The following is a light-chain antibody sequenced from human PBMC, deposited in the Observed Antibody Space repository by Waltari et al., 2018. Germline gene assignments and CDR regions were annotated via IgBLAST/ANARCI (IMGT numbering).Light chain of an antibody. CDR1: NIGSRS. J-gene: IGLJ2*01. V-gene: IGLV3-21*02. CDR2: DDT. Sequence: SYFLTQTPSVSVAPGQTARITCGGNNIGSRSVQWYQQKPGQAPALVIYDDTARPSGIPQRFSGSNSWNTATLIINKVEVGDEADYYCQLWDSTTDVVFGAGTRLTVL. CDR3: QLWDSTTDVV.